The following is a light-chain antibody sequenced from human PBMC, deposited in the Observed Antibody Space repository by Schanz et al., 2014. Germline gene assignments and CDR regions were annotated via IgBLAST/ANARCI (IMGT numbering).Light chain of an antibody. CDR3: QQGNGFPRA. J-gene: IGKJ3*01. CDR1: QGINRW. CDR2: AAS. V-gene: IGKV1-12*01. Sequence: DFQMTQPPPSVSATVGGRVTITCRANQGINRWLAWYQHKPGKAPKLLIFAASTLQKGVPSRFSGSGSVTEFTLTITGLQAEDSATYYCQQGNGFPRAFGPGT.